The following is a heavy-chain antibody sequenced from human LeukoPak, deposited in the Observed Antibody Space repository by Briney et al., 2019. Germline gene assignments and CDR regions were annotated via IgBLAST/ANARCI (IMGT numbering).Heavy chain of an antibody. CDR1: GGPISPYY. J-gene: IGHJ5*02. V-gene: IGHV4-59*01. CDR2: IYYSGTT. CDR3: ARETAHYYDTSRGWFDP. Sequence: PSETLSLTCTVSGGPISPYYWGWIRQPPGKGLEWIGYIYYSGTTNYNPSLKSRVTISVDTSKNQFSLKLSSVTAADTAVYYCARETAHYYDTSRGWFDPWGQGTLVTVSS. D-gene: IGHD3-22*01.